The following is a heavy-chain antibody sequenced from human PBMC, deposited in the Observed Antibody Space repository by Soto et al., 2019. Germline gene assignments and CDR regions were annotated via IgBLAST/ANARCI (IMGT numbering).Heavy chain of an antibody. CDR3: ARVLRYSGYDLYYYYGMDV. D-gene: IGHD5-12*01. V-gene: IGHV1-8*01. J-gene: IGHJ6*02. CDR1: GYTFTSYD. Sequence: ASVKVSCKASGYTFTSYDINWVRQATGQGLEWMGWMNPNSGNTGYAQKFQGRVTMTRNTSISTAYMELSSLRSEDTAMYYCARVLRYSGYDLYYYYGMDVWGQGTTVTVSS. CDR2: MNPNSGNT.